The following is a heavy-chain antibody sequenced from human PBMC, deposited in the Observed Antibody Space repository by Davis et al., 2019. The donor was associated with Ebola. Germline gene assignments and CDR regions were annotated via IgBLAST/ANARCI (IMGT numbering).Heavy chain of an antibody. CDR2: ISYDGSNK. V-gene: IGHV3-30-3*01. CDR3: ARDGPLFALGDYYYGMDV. D-gene: IGHD3-16*01. Sequence: PGGSLRLSCAASGFTFSRYPMHWVRQAPGKGLEWVALISYDGSNKYYPDSVKGRFTISRDNSKNTLYLQMNSLRAEDTAVYYCARDGPLFALGDYYYGMDVWGQGTTVTVSS. J-gene: IGHJ6*02. CDR1: GFTFSRYP.